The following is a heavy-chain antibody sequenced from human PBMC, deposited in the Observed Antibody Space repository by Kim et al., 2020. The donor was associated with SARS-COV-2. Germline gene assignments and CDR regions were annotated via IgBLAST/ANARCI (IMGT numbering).Heavy chain of an antibody. Sequence: SETLSLTCTVSGGSISSSSYYWGWIRQPPGKGLEWIGSIYYSGSTYYNPSLKSRVTISVDTSKNQFSLKLSSVTAADTAVYYCARINIKYYDSSGYSDYWGQGTLVTVSS. CDR1: GGSISSSSYY. CDR2: IYYSGST. D-gene: IGHD3-22*01. V-gene: IGHV4-39*01. J-gene: IGHJ4*02. CDR3: ARINIKYYDSSGYSDY.